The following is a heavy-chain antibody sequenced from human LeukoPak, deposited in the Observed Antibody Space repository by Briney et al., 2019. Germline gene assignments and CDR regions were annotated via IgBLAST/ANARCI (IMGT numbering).Heavy chain of an antibody. CDR3: ARDRFLEWFFDP. CDR2: IYTSGST. Sequence: NPPETLSLTCTVSGGSISSYYWSWIRQPAGKGLEWIGRIYTSGSTNYNPSLKSRVTMSVDTSKNQFSLKLSSVTAADTAVYYCARDRFLEWFFDPWGQGTLVTVSS. D-gene: IGHD3-3*01. J-gene: IGHJ5*02. CDR1: GGSISSYY. V-gene: IGHV4-4*07.